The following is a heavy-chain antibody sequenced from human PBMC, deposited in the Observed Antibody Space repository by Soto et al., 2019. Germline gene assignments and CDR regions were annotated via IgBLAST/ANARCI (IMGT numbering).Heavy chain of an antibody. CDR3: ARLAVGATTGDY. CDR2: INHSGST. J-gene: IGHJ4*02. V-gene: IGHV4-34*01. CDR1: GGSISSYY. D-gene: IGHD1-26*01. Sequence: PSETLSLTCTVSGGSISSYYWSWIRQPPGKGLEWIGEINHSGSTNYNPSLKSRVTISLDTSKNQFSLRLSSVTAADTAVYYCARLAVGATTGDYWGQGTLVTVSS.